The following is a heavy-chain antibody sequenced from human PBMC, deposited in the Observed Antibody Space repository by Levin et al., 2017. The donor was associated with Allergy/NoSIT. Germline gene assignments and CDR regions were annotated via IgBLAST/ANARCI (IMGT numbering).Heavy chain of an antibody. D-gene: IGHD6-13*01. CDR2: IKSKVDGGTT. J-gene: IGHJ4*02. V-gene: IGHV3-15*01. CDR1: GITFSNAW. CDR3: TTYSSSWYYFDY. Sequence: KAGGSLRLSCAASGITFSNAWMSWARQAPGKGLEWVGRIKSKVDGGTTEYAAPVKGRFTISRADSKNTLCLQMNSLKTEDTAVYFCTTYSSSWYYFDYWGQGTLVTVSS.